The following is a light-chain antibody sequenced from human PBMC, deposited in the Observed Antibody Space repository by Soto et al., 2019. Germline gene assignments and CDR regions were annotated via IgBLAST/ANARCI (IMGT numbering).Light chain of an antibody. Sequence: EIVLTQSAGNLYLSPGDGDTLXCRASQSVNNHFLAWYQQKPGQAPRLLISGASSRATDIPDTFSGSGSGTDFTLTINRLEPGDFAVYYGQQYGTSPWTFGQGTKVDIK. J-gene: IGKJ1*01. CDR3: QQYGTSPWT. V-gene: IGKV3-20*01. CDR1: QSVNNHF. CDR2: GAS.